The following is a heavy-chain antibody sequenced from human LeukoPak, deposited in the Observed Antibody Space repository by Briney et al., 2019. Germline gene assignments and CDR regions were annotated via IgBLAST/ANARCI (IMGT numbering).Heavy chain of an antibody. D-gene: IGHD3-22*01. CDR2: ISSSSSYI. Sequence: GGSLRLSCAASGFTFSSYSMNWVRQAPGKGLEWVSSISSSSSYIYYADSVKGRFTISRDNPKNTLYLQMNSLKTEDTAVYYCTRRNYYDSSGYYDYWGQGTLVTVSS. CDR3: TRRNYYDSSGYYDY. V-gene: IGHV3-21*04. J-gene: IGHJ4*02. CDR1: GFTFSSYS.